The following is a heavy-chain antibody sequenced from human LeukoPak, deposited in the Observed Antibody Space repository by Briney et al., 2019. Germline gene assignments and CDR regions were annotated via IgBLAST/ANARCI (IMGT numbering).Heavy chain of an antibody. CDR2: IHYSGST. V-gene: IGHV4-59*08. CDR1: GGSISRYY. Sequence: KPSETLSLTCTVSGGSISRYYWSWIRQPPGKGLEWIGHIHYSGSTNYNPSLKSRVTISVDTSKNQLSLKLSSVTAADTAVYYCARGRGYGGNYLRAFDIWGQGTMVSVSS. CDR3: ARGRGYGGNYLRAFDI. D-gene: IGHD1-26*01. J-gene: IGHJ3*02.